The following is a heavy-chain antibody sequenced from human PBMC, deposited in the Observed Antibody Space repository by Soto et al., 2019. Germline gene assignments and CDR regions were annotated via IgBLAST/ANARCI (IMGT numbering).Heavy chain of an antibody. V-gene: IGHV4-39*01. J-gene: IGHJ4*02. CDR2: IYYSGST. D-gene: IGHD5-12*01. CDR3: VRHDQWLRPENYYFDY. CDR1: GGSISSSSYY. Sequence: SETLSLTCTVSGGSISSSSYYWGWIRQPPGKGLEWIGSIYYSGSTYYNPSLKSRVTISVDTSKNQFSLKLSSVTAADTAVYYCVRHDQWLRPENYYFDYWGQGTLVTVSS.